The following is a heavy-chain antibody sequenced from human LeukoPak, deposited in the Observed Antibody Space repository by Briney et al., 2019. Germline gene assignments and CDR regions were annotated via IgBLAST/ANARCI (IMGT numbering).Heavy chain of an antibody. Sequence: SETLSLTCTVSGGSISSYYWSWIRQPPGKGLEWIGYIYYSGSTNYNPSLKSRVTISVDTSKNQFSLKLSSVTAADAAVYYRARDLYSNYPYYYYGTDVWGQGTTVTVSS. V-gene: IGHV4-59*01. J-gene: IGHJ6*02. CDR3: ARDLYSNYPYYYYGTDV. CDR1: GGSISSYY. CDR2: IYYSGST. D-gene: IGHD4-11*01.